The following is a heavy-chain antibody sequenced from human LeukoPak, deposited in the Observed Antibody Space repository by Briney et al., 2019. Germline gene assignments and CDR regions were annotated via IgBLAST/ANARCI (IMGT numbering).Heavy chain of an antibody. CDR1: GFTFSSYA. Sequence: PGGSLRLSCAASGFTFSSYAMSWVRQAPGKGLEWVSAISGSGGSAYYADSVKGRFTISRDNAKNTLYLQVNTLRAEDTAVYYCARDTLTADGAVDIWGQGTMVTVSS. J-gene: IGHJ3*02. D-gene: IGHD2-21*02. CDR2: ISGSGGSA. V-gene: IGHV3-23*01. CDR3: ARDTLTADGAVDI.